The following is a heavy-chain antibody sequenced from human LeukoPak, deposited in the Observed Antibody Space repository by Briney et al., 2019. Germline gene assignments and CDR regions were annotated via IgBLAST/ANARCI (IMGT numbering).Heavy chain of an antibody. CDR2: INSDGSST. D-gene: IGHD6-13*01. CDR3: ARDVSSSWYYYYGMDV. V-gene: IGHV3-74*01. Sequence: SGGSLRLSCAASGFTFSSYWMHWVRQAPGKGLVWVSRINSDGSSTSYADSVKGRFTISRDNAKNTLYLQMNSLRAEDTAVYYCARDVSSSWYYYYGMDVWGQGTTVTVSS. J-gene: IGHJ6*02. CDR1: GFTFSSYW.